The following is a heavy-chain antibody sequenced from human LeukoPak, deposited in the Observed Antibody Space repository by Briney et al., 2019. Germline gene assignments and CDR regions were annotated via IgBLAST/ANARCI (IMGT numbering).Heavy chain of an antibody. CDR3: ARSYCSGGSCYSGYYYYGMDV. D-gene: IGHD2-15*01. CDR1: GFTFSSYA. CDR2: ISYDGSNK. V-gene: IGHV3-30-3*01. Sequence: TGGSLRLSCAASGFTFSSYAMHWVRQAPGKGLEWVAVISYDGSNKYYADSVKGRFTISRDNSKNTLYLQMNSLRAEDTAVYYCARSYCSGGSCYSGYYYYGMDVWGQGTTVTVSS. J-gene: IGHJ6*02.